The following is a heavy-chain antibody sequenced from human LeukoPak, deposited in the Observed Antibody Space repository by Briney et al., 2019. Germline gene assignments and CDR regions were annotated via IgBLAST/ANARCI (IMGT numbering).Heavy chain of an antibody. V-gene: IGHV1-18*01. Sequence: ASVKVSCKASGYSFTSYGISWVRQAPGQGLEWMGWISAYNGNTKYAQKLQGRVTMTTDTSTSTAYMELRSLRSDDTAVYYCARDSADCSGGSCYSAEYFQNWGQGTLVTVSS. CDR1: GYSFTSYG. J-gene: IGHJ1*01. CDR2: ISAYNGNT. D-gene: IGHD2-15*01. CDR3: ARDSADCSGGSCYSAEYFQN.